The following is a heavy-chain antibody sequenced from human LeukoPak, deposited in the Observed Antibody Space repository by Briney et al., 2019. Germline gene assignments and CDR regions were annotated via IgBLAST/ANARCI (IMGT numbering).Heavy chain of an antibody. V-gene: IGHV5-51*01. J-gene: IGHJ4*02. CDR1: GYSFSNYW. D-gene: IGHD6-13*01. CDR3: ARQGYNSTWDRYLAY. CDR2: IYPGDSDV. Sequence: GESRKIACKGSGYSFSNYWIGWVRQMPGEGREWMGMIYPGDSDVRYSPSFQGQVTISADQSISTAYLQWSSLRASDTAMYYCARQGYNSTWDRYLAYWGQGTQVTVSS.